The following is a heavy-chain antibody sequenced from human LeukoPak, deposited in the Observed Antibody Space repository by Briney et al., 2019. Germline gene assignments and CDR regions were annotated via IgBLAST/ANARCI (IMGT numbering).Heavy chain of an antibody. J-gene: IGHJ4*02. V-gene: IGHV4-59*08. CDR2: IYYSGST. CDR3: ARHIAAAGTIDY. D-gene: IGHD6-13*01. CDR1: GGSISSYY. Sequence: PSETLSLTCTVSGGSISSYYWSWIRQPPGKGLEWIGYIYYSGSTNCNPSLKSRVTISVDTSKNQFSLKLSSVTAADTAVYYCARHIAAAGTIDYWGQGTLVTVPS.